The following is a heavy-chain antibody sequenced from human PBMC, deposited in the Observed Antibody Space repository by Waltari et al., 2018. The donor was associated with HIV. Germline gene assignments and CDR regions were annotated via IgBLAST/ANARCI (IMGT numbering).Heavy chain of an antibody. Sequence: QVQLLQSGAEVKKPGSSVKVSCKTYGVTSHTYPISWLRQAPGQGPEWMGGIIALIGKPKYAQKFEGRITITADESTSTTYMEMSGLRSEDTAMYFCARGKLMTTFDDWGQGTLVIVSS. V-gene: IGHV1-69*12. J-gene: IGHJ4*02. CDR1: GVTSHTYP. CDR3: ARGKLMTTFDD. D-gene: IGHD4-17*01. CDR2: IIALIGKP.